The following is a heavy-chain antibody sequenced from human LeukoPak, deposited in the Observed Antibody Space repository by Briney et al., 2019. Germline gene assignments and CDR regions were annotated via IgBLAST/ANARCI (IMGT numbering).Heavy chain of an antibody. D-gene: IGHD6-13*01. CDR2: INHSGST. CDR3: ARCGAAAGTKRVYYFDY. J-gene: IGHJ4*02. Sequence: SETLSLTCAVYGGSFSGYYWSWIRQPPGKGLEWIGEINHSGSTNYNPSLKSRVPISVDTSKNQFSLKLSSVTAADTAVYYCARCGAAAGTKRVYYFDYWGQGTLVTVSS. CDR1: GGSFSGYY. V-gene: IGHV4-34*01.